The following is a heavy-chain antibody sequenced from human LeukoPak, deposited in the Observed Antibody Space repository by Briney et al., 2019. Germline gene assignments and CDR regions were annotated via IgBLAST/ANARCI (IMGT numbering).Heavy chain of an antibody. CDR3: AKDMYYYDSSGYSDY. D-gene: IGHD3-22*01. J-gene: IGHJ4*02. CDR2: IKPDGRET. Sequence: EGSLRLSCAASGFTFSSYWMNWVRQAPGKGLEWVANIKPDGRETNYVDSVKGRFTISRDNSKNTLYLQMNSLRAEDTAVYYCAKDMYYYDSSGYSDYWGQGTLVTVSS. CDR1: GFTFSSYW. V-gene: IGHV3-7*01.